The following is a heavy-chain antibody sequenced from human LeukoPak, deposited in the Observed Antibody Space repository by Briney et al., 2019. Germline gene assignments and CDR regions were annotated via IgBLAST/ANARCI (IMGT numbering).Heavy chain of an antibody. V-gene: IGHV3-23*01. D-gene: IGHD6-19*01. Sequence: GGSLRLSCAASGFTFSSYAMRWVRQAPGKGLEWVSDISGSGGATNYADSVKGRFTISRDNSKNTPYLEMNSLRDEDTAVYYCAKSLYSSGWFFNWGQGTLVTVSS. J-gene: IGHJ4*02. CDR3: AKSLYSSGWFFN. CDR2: ISGSGGAT. CDR1: GFTFSSYA.